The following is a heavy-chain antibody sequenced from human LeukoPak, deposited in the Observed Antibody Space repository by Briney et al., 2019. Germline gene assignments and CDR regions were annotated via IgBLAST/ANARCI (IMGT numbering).Heavy chain of an antibody. CDR2: ITGSGVST. V-gene: IGHV3-23*01. D-gene: IGHD5-24*01. Sequence: GGSLRLSCPASGFTFSSHAMSWVRQAPGKGLEWVSSITGSGVSTNNADSVKGRFTISRDNSKNTLYLQMNSLRAEDTAVYYCAKSSRDGYDYWGQGTLVTVSS. CDR1: GFTFSSHA. CDR3: AKSSRDGYDY. J-gene: IGHJ4*02.